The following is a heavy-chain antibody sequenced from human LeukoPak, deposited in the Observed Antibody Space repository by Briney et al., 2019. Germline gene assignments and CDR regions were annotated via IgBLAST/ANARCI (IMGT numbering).Heavy chain of an antibody. CDR2: IELDGRRT. D-gene: IGHD1-26*01. Sequence: GGSLRLSCAASGFIIRTYWMQWVRQAPGKGLEWVSRIELDGRRTKSADSLQGRFTTSRDNAKNTVYLHMNGLRADDTAVYYCAKTVGATEYFDYWGQGTLVTVSS. J-gene: IGHJ4*02. V-gene: IGHV3-74*03. CDR3: AKTVGATEYFDY. CDR1: GFIIRTYW.